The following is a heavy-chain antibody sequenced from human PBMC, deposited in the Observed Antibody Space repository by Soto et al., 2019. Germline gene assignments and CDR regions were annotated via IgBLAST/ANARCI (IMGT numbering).Heavy chain of an antibody. CDR2: INSDGSTT. V-gene: IGHV3-74*01. D-gene: IGHD2-21*02. CDR3: ARVAYGDWGVVHY. CDR1: GFTFSSYW. Sequence: EVQLVESGGGLVQPGGSLRLSCEASGFTFSSYWMHWVRQAPGKGLVWVSRINSDGSTTSYADSVKGRFTISRDNAKNTLYLQMNSLRAEDTAVYYCARVAYGDWGVVHYWGQGTLVTVSS. J-gene: IGHJ4*02.